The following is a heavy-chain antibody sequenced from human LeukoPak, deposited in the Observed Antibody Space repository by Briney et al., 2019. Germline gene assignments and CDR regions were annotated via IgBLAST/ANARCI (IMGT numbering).Heavy chain of an antibody. V-gene: IGHV4-34*01. Sequence: SETLSLTCAVYGGSFSGYYWSWIRQPPGKGLEWIGEINHSGSTNYNPSLKSRVTISVDTSKNQFSLKLSSVTAADTAVYYCARDPYYYYMDVWGQGTLVTVSS. CDR2: INHSGST. CDR1: GGSFSGYY. CDR3: ARDPYYYYMDV. J-gene: IGHJ6*03.